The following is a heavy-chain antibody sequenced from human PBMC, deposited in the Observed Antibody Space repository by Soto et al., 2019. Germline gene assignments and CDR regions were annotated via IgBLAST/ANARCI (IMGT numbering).Heavy chain of an antibody. CDR2: IYYSGST. J-gene: IGHJ5*02. CDR3: ARGAGRSLGGFIRTKIHSDNWFDP. D-gene: IGHD1-1*01. CDR1: GGSISSGDYY. Sequence: SETLSLTCTVSGGSISSGDYYWSWIRQPPGKGLEWIGYIYYSGSTYYNPSLKSRVTISVDTSKNQFSLKLSSVTAADTAVYYCARGAGRSLGGFIRTKIHSDNWFDPWGQGTLVTVSS. V-gene: IGHV4-30-4*01.